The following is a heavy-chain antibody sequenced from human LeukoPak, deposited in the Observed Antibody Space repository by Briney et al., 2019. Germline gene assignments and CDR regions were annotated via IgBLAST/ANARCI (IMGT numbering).Heavy chain of an antibody. CDR2: IYTSGST. V-gene: IGHV4-61*02. J-gene: IGHJ6*03. D-gene: IGHD1-26*01. CDR3: ARSRSESSTLYYYYYYMDV. CDR1: GDSISSGTYY. Sequence: PSQTLSLTCTVSGDSISSGTYYGSWIRQPAGKGLEWIGRIYTSGSTNYNPSLKSRVTISVDTSKNQFSLKLSSVTAADTAVYYCARSRSESSTLYYYYYYMDVWRKGATVTVSS.